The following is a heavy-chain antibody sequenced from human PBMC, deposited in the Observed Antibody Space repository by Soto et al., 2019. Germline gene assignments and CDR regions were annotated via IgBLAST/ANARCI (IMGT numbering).Heavy chain of an antibody. CDR2: ISSSSSYI. V-gene: IGHV3-21*01. CDR3: ARDRGDYYYYGMDV. CDR1: GFTFSSYS. Sequence: PWGSLRLSCAASGFTFSSYSMNWVRQAPGKGLEWVSSISSSSSYIYYADSVKGRFTISRDNAKNSLYLQMNSLRAEDTAVYYCARDRGDYYYYGMDVWGQGTTVTVSS. J-gene: IGHJ6*02.